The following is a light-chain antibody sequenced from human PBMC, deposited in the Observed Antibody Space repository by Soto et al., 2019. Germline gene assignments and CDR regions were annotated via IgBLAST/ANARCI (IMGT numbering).Light chain of an antibody. J-gene: IGKJ3*01. CDR1: QTISSSY. CDR3: QQFGGSPLFT. V-gene: IGKV3-20*01. Sequence: EIVLTQSPGTLSLSPGERATLSCRASQTISSSYLAWYQQKPGQATRLLIYAASTRATGIPDRFSGSGSGTDFTLTINRLEHEDFAVYFWQQFGGSPLFTFGPGTKVDIK. CDR2: AAS.